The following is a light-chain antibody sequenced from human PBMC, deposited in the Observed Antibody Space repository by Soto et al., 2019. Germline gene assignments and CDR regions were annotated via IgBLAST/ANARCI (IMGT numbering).Light chain of an antibody. V-gene: IGKV3-15*01. CDR2: GAS. J-gene: IGKJ3*01. CDR1: QSVRDN. Sequence: EIVMTQSPATLSVSPGERATLSCRASQSVRDNLAWYQQKPGQAPGLLIYGASIRATGIPARFSGSGSDTEFTLTISSLQSEDIATYYCPQYDNWPHTFGPGTKEDIK. CDR3: PQYDNWPHT.